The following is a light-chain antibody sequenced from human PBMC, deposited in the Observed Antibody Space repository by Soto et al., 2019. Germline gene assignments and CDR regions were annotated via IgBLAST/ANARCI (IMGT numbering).Light chain of an antibody. J-gene: IGKJ4*01. V-gene: IGKV3-15*01. CDR3: QQYNNWPLS. CDR1: QTVNNN. CDR2: SAF. Sequence: EIVMTQSPATLSVSPGERATLSCRASQTVNNNLVWYQQKVGQAPRLLIYSAFNRATGIPARFSGSGSGTEFTLTISRLQSEDFAVYYCQQYNNWPLSFGGGTKVEIK.